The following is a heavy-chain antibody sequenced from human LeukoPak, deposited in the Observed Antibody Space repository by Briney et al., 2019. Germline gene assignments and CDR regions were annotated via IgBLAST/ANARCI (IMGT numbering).Heavy chain of an antibody. CDR3: ARGYSYGYKDAFDL. V-gene: IGHV1-2*02. D-gene: IGHD5-18*01. Sequence: ASVKVSCKASGYTFNGYYKHWVRQAPGQGLEWMGWINPNSGGTNYAQKFQGRVTMTRDTSISTAYMELSSLRSEDTAVYYCARGYSYGYKDAFDLWGQGTMVTVSS. CDR2: INPNSGGT. J-gene: IGHJ3*01. CDR1: GYTFNGYY.